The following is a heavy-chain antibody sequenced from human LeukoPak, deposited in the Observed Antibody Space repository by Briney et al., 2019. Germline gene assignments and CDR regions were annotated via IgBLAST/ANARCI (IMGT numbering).Heavy chain of an antibody. D-gene: IGHD3-22*01. CDR2: IYHSGST. CDR3: ARVGGGGYYYDSSGYDPHFDY. Sequence: SETLSLTCAVSGGSISSGGYSWSWIRQPPGKGLEWIGYIYHSGSTYYNPSLKSRVTISVDRSKNQFSLKLSSVTAADTAAYYCARVGGGGYYYDSSGYDPHFDYWGQGTLVTVSS. J-gene: IGHJ4*02. V-gene: IGHV4-30-2*01. CDR1: GGSISSGGYS.